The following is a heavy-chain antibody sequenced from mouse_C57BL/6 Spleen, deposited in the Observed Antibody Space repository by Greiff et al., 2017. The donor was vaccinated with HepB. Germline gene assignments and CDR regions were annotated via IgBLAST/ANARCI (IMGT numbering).Heavy chain of an antibody. J-gene: IGHJ1*03. CDR1: GYTFTSYW. CDR3: ARRYYYGSSYGWYFDV. D-gene: IGHD1-1*01. CDR2: IDPSDSYT. Sequence: VQLQQPGAELVKPGASVKLSCKASGYTFTSYWMQWVKQRPGQGLEWIGEIDPSDSYTNYNQKFKGKATLPVDTSSSTAYMQLSSLTSEDSAVYYCARRYYYGSSYGWYFDVWGTGTTVTVSS. V-gene: IGHV1-50*01.